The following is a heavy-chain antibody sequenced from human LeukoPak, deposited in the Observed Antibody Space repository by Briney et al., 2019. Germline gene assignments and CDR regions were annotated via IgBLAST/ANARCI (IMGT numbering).Heavy chain of an antibody. D-gene: IGHD2-2*01. CDR1: GGSISSGGYY. V-gene: IGHV4-30-2*01. Sequence: PSETLSLTCTVSGGSISSGGYYWSWIRQPPGKGLEWIGYIYHSGSTYYNPSLKSRITISVDRSKNQFSLKLSSVTAADTAVYYCARDVVVPAATDYWGQGTLVTVSS. J-gene: IGHJ4*02. CDR2: IYHSGST. CDR3: ARDVVVPAATDY.